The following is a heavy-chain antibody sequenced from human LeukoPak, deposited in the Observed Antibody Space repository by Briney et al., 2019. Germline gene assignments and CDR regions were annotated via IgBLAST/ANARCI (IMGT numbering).Heavy chain of an antibody. J-gene: IGHJ4*02. Sequence: PSETLSLTCTVFGYSISSGYYWGWIRQPPGKGLEWIGSIYHSGSTYYNPSLKSRVTISVDTSKNQFSLKLSSVTAADTAVYYCARDYGVVPYWGYWGQGTLVTVSS. CDR3: ARDYGVVPYWGY. D-gene: IGHD3-22*01. CDR2: IYHSGST. CDR1: GYSISSGYY. V-gene: IGHV4-38-2*02.